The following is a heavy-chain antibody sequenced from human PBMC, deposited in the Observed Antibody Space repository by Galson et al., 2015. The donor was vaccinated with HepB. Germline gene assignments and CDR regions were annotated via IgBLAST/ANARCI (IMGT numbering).Heavy chain of an antibody. D-gene: IGHD1-26*01. Sequence: SLRLSCAASGFSFSTYWMTWVRQSPGKGLEWLANIDEDGGGKFYVDSVKGRFTISRDNAKNSLYLQMNSLRAEDTAVYYCARRGFRGFRTMDVWGRGTTVPVSS. CDR1: GFSFSTYW. CDR2: IDEDGGGK. CDR3: ARRGFRGFRTMDV. V-gene: IGHV3-7*01. J-gene: IGHJ6*02.